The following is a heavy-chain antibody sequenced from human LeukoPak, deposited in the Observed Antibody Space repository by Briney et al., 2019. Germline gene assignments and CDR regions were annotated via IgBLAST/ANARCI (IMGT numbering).Heavy chain of an antibody. CDR3: ARKPVYYYYGMDV. Sequence: SETLSLSCIVSGSSISSSRDYWAWIRQPPGKGLEWVGNIYYDGSTYYNPSLKSRVTISIDTSKHQFSLKVSSVIAADTAVYYCARKPVYYYYGMDVWGQGTTVTVSS. V-gene: IGHV4-39*01. CDR2: IYYDGST. J-gene: IGHJ6*02. CDR1: GSSISSSRDY.